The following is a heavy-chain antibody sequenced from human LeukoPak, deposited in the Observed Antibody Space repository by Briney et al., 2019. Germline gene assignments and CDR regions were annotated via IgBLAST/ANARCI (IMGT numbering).Heavy chain of an antibody. CDR3: ARDLTGYMDV. V-gene: IGHV3-30*02. CDR2: IWYDGSNK. J-gene: IGHJ6*03. Sequence: PGGSLRLSCAASGFTFNRYAMNWVRQAPGKGLEWVAFIWYDGSNKYYADSVKGRFTISRDNSKNTLYLQMNSLRAEDTAVYYCARDLTGYMDVWGKGTTVTVSS. D-gene: IGHD3-9*01. CDR1: GFTFNRYA.